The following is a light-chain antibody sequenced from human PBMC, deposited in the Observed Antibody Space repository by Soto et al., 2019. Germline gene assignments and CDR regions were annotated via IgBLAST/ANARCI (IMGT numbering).Light chain of an antibody. CDR2: AAS. CDR3: QEHNGDLPVA. CDR1: QAIEQS. J-gene: IGKJ3*01. V-gene: IGKV1-27*01. Sequence: DIPMTQSPSSLSASVGDRVTITCRASQAIEQSVAWYQQKPGQVPKLLIYAASTLHSGVPSRFSGSGSGAHLTLTITGLQPEDVATYYCQEHNGDLPVAFGPGTTVDV.